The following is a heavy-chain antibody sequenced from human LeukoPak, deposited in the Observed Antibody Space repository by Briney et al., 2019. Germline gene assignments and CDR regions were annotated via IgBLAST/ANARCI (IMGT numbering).Heavy chain of an antibody. CDR2: INPNSADT. D-gene: IGHD6-13*01. J-gene: IGHJ1*01. CDR3: ARIGISARGTNFHH. Sequence: ASVKVSCKASGYTLTGYYMHWVRQAPGQGLEGMGWINPNSADTNYAQNFQGRVTMTRDTSISTAYMELSRLRSDDTALYYCARIGISARGTNFHHWGQGTLVTVSS. CDR1: GYTLTGYY. V-gene: IGHV1-2*02.